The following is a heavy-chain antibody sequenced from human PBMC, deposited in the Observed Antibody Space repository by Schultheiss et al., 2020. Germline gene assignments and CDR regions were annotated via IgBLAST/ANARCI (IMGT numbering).Heavy chain of an antibody. J-gene: IGHJ6*03. CDR2: MDYSGST. CDR3: ARLYGDYLPPSYMDV. D-gene: IGHD4-17*01. CDR1: GGSISSGGYY. Sequence: SETLSLTCTVSGGSISSGGYYWSWIRQHPGKGLEWIGSMDYSGSTYYNPSLKSRVTISVDTSKNQFSLKLSSVTAADTAVYYCARLYGDYLPPSYMDVWGKGTTVTVSS. V-gene: IGHV4-39*07.